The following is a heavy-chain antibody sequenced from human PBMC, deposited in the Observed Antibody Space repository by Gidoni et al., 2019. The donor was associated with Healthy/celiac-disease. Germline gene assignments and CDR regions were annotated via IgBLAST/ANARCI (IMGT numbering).Heavy chain of an antibody. V-gene: IGHV3-33*01. CDR3: ARDPYSSGWGDY. CDR1: TFSSYG. J-gene: IGHJ4*02. D-gene: IGHD6-19*01. CDR2: IWYDGSNK. Sequence: TFSSYGMHWVRQAPGKGLEWVAVIWYDGSNKYYADSVKGRFTISRDNSKNTLYLQMNSLRAEDTAVYYCARDPYSSGWGDYWGQGTLVTVSS.